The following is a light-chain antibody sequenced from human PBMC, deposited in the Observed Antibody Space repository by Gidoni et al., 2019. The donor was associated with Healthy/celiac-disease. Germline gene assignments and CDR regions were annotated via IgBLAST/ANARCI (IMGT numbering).Light chain of an antibody. J-gene: IGLJ1*01. Sequence: QSVLTQPPSVSAAPGQKVTISCSGRTSNIGYNPVSWYQHLPGTAPKPLIYENSQRTSGIPDRFSASKSGTSATLGITGLQTGDEADYYCGSWDNTLSVYVFGTGTKVNVL. CDR1: TSNIGYNP. CDR2: ENS. V-gene: IGLV1-51*02. CDR3: GSWDNTLSVYV.